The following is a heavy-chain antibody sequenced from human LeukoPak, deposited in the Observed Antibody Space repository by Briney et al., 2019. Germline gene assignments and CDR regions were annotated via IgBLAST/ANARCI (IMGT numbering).Heavy chain of an antibody. D-gene: IGHD6-19*01. CDR3: TRDRSSGFDY. Sequence: GGSLRLSCAASGFTFSSYSMNWVRQAPGKGLEWVSSISSSSSYIYYADSVKGRFTISRHNAKNSLYLQMNSLRAEDTAVYYCTRDRSSGFDYWGQGTLVTVSS. V-gene: IGHV3-21*01. CDR1: GFTFSSYS. CDR2: ISSSSSYI. J-gene: IGHJ4*02.